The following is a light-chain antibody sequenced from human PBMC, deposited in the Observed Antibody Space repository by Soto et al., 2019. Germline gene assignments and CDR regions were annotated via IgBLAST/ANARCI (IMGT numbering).Light chain of an antibody. J-gene: IGKJ2*01. CDR1: QGISSY. Sequence: AIRMTQSPSSFSASTGDRVTITCRASQGISSYLAWYQQKPGKAPKLLIYAASTSQSGVPSRVSGSGSGTDFTLSLRCLQSEDVATSCCQPNYSYPQTFGQGTKLEI. V-gene: IGKV1-8*01. CDR3: QPNYSYPQT. CDR2: AAS.